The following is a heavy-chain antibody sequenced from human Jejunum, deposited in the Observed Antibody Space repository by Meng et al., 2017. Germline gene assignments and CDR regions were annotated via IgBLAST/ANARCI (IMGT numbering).Heavy chain of an antibody. J-gene: IGHJ4*02. CDR2: IKEDGSEK. CDR3: ARGGYQYEY. D-gene: IGHD3-22*01. Sequence: GGSLRLSCAASGFTFSSYWISWVRQAPGKGLEWVAKIKEDGSEKNYVDSVKGRFTISRDNAKNSLYLQMDSLRVEDTAVYYCARGGYQYEYWGQGTLLTVSS. V-gene: IGHV3-7*01. CDR1: GFTFSSYW.